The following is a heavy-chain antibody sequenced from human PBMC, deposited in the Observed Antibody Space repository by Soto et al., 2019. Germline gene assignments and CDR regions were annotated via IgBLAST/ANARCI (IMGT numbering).Heavy chain of an antibody. Sequence: GGWLRLSCAASGFTFSSYEMNWVRQAPGKGLEWLSYISISGSTIYYADSVRGRFTISRDNAKKSLSLQMNSLRAEDTPVYYCVRDSDKPNRFDYWGQGTLVTVFS. CDR3: VRDSDKPNRFDY. CDR2: ISISGSTI. V-gene: IGHV3-48*03. CDR1: GFTFSSYE. J-gene: IGHJ4*02. D-gene: IGHD7-27*01.